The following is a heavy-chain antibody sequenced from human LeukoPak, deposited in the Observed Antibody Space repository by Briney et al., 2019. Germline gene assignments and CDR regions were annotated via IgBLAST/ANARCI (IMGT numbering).Heavy chain of an antibody. CDR2: INHSGST. J-gene: IGHJ3*02. CDR1: GGSFSGYY. V-gene: IGHV4-34*01. Sequence: LETLSLTCAVYGGSFSGYYWSWIRQPPGKGLEWIGEINHSGSTNYNPSLKSRVTISVDTSKNQFSLKLSSVTAADTAVYYCARVRSGGAFDIWGQGTMVTVSS. D-gene: IGHD1-26*01. CDR3: ARVRSGGAFDI.